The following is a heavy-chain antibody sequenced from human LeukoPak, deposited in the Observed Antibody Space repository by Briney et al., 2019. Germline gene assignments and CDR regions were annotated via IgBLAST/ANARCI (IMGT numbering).Heavy chain of an antibody. V-gene: IGHV4-31*03. J-gene: IGHJ4*02. CDR3: ARGPRSGSSSIGFDY. CDR1: GGSISSGGYY. D-gene: IGHD1-26*01. Sequence: SQTLSLTCTVSGGSISSGGYYWSWIRQHPGKGLEWIGYIYYSGSTYYNPSLKSRVTISVDTSKNQFSLKLSSVTAADTAVYYCARGPRSGSSSIGFDYWGQGTLVTVSS. CDR2: IYYSGST.